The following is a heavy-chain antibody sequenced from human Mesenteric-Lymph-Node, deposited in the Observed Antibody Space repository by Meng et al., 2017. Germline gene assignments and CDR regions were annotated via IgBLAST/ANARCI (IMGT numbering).Heavy chain of an antibody. V-gene: IGHV1-69*02. D-gene: IGHD3-16*01. J-gene: IGHJ4*02. CDR3: ARLGGLPFDY. CDR1: RYTFTSYY. Sequence: SVKVSCKASRYTFTSYYMHWVRQAPGQGLEWMGRIIPILGIANYAQKFQGRVTITADKSTSTAYMELSSLRSEDTAVYYCARLGGLPFDYWGQGTLVTVSS. CDR2: IIPILGIA.